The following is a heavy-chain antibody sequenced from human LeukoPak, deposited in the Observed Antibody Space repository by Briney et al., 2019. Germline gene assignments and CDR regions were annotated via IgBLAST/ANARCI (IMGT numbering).Heavy chain of an antibody. V-gene: IGHV3-23*01. D-gene: IGHD2-2*01. CDR2: ISGSGGST. CDR1: GFTFSSYA. J-gene: IGHJ4*02. Sequence: GGSLRLSCAASGFTFSSYAMSWVRQAPGKGLEWVSAISGSGGSTYYADSVKGRFTISRDNSKNTLYLQMNSLRAEDTAVYYCAKGRPLVVPANIYYFDYWGQGTLVTVSS. CDR3: AKGRPLVVPANIYYFDY.